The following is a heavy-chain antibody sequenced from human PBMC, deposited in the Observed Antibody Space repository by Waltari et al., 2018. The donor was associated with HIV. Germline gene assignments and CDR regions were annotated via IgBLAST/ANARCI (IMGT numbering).Heavy chain of an antibody. V-gene: IGHV3-15*01. CDR2: IKRRIDGEAT. D-gene: IGHD2-15*01. CDR3: ATGDCGGGSCHFFDW. J-gene: IGHJ4*02. CDR1: GFRFGDVW. Sequence: EVQLVESGGCLVKPGGSLRLSGVASGFRFGDVWFPWVRRALGKGLEWLGRIKRRIDGEATDYITSVKGRFTISRDDSINTLYLQMNRLETEDTAVYYCATGDCGGGSCHFFDWWGQGTLVTVSS.